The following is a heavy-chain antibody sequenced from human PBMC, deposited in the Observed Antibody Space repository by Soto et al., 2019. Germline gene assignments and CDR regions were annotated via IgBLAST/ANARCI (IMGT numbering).Heavy chain of an antibody. D-gene: IGHD5-12*01. V-gene: IGHV4-31*03. Sequence: QVQLQESGPGLVKPSQTLSLTCTVSGGSISSGGYYWSWIRQHPGKGLEWIGYIYYSGSTYYNPSLKSRVTTSVDTSKNQFSLKLSSVTAADTAVYYCARENSSGYEGSDAFDIWGQGTMVTVSS. CDR3: ARENSSGYEGSDAFDI. J-gene: IGHJ3*02. CDR1: GGSISSGGYY. CDR2: IYYSGST.